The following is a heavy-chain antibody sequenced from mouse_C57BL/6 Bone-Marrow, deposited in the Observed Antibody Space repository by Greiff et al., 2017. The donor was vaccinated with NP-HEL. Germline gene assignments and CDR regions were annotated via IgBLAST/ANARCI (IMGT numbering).Heavy chain of an antibody. D-gene: IGHD2-2*01. V-gene: IGHV1-18*01. CDR3: ATMVTGGFAY. J-gene: IGHJ3*01. CDR2: INPNNGGT. Sequence: EVKLLESGPELVKPGASVKIPCKASGYTFTDYNMDWVKQSHGKSLEWIGDINPNNGGTIYNQKFKGKATLTVDKSSSTAYMELRSLTSEDTAVYYCATMVTGGFAYWGQGTLVTVSA. CDR1: GYTFTDYN.